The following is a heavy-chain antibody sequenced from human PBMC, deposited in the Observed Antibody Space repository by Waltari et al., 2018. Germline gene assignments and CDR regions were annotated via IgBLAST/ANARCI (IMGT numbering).Heavy chain of an antibody. J-gene: IGHJ3*01. CDR2: MSYNGAT. CDR3: ATYIGASIGTAAFDV. D-gene: IGHD5-12*01. CDR1: GGSITSNRHY. V-gene: IGHV4-39*02. Sequence: QLQLQESGPGVGKPSETLSLTCIVSGGSITSNRHYWAWIRQPPGQGLEWIGTMSYNGATYSSPSLKSRVTVSRDTSKNHLSLKLDSVTAADTAVYYCATYIGASIGTAAFDVWGQGTMVTVSS.